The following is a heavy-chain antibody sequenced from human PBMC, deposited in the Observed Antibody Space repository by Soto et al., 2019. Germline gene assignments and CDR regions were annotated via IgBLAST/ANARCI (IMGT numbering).Heavy chain of an antibody. CDR2: ISYDGSNK. V-gene: IGHV3-30-3*01. Sequence: PGGSLRLSCAASGFTFSSYAMHWVRQAPGKGLEWVAVISYDGSNKYYADSEKGRFTISRDNAKNTLYLQMNSMRAEDTAVYYCAREKKYRAYSYYGMDVWGQGTTVTVSS. CDR3: AREKKYRAYSYYGMDV. J-gene: IGHJ6*02. D-gene: IGHD5-18*01. CDR1: GFTFSSYA.